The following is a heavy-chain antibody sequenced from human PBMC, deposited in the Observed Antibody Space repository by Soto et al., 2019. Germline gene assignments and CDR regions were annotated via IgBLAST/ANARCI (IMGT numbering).Heavy chain of an antibody. CDR1: GGTFSSYA. Sequence: SVKVSCKASGGTFSSYAISWVRQAPGQGLEWMGWIIPIFGTANYAQKFQGRVTITADESTSTAYMELSSLRSEDTAVYYCARDAQYCSGGSCYSLDYWGQGTLVTVS. CDR3: ARDAQYCSGGSCYSLDY. V-gene: IGHV1-69*13. D-gene: IGHD2-15*01. CDR2: IIPIFGTA. J-gene: IGHJ4*02.